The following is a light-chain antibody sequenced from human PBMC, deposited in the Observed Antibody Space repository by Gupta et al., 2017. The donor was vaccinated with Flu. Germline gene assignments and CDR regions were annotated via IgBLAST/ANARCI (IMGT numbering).Light chain of an antibody. CDR2: DAS. CDR3: QQRSNWPLYS. V-gene: IGKV3-11*01. CDR1: QSVSSS. J-gene: IGKJ2*03. Sequence: EIVLTQSPATLSLSPGERATHSCRASQSVSSSLAWYQQKPGQAPRLLIYDASNRATGIPARFSGSGSGTDFTLTINSLEPEDFAVYYCQQRSNWPLYSFGQGTKLEIK.